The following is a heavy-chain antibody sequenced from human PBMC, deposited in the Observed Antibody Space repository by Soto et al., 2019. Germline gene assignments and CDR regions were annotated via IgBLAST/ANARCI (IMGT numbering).Heavy chain of an antibody. CDR3: ARAGYDFWSGYYYYGMDA. J-gene: IGHJ6*02. D-gene: IGHD3-3*01. CDR1: GGSFSGYY. V-gene: IGHV4-34*01. CDR2: INHSGST. Sequence: NPSETLSLTCAVYGGSFSGYYWSWIRQPPGKGLEWIGEINHSGSTNYNPSLKSRVTISVDTSKNQFSLKLSSVTAADTAVYYCARAGYDFWSGYYYYGMDAWGQGTTVTVSS.